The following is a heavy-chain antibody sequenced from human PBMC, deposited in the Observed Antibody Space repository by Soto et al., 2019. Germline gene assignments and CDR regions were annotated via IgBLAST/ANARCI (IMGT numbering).Heavy chain of an antibody. CDR1: GGSFSGYY. J-gene: IGHJ6*03. Sequence: SETLSLTCAVYGGSFSGYYWSWIRQPPGKGLEWIGEINHSGSTNYNPSLKSRVTISVDTSKNQFSLKLSSVTAADTAVYYCARGRMGYYHYYMVVWGKGTTVTVSS. CDR2: INHSGST. CDR3: ARGRMGYYHYYMVV. V-gene: IGHV4-34*01. D-gene: IGHD3-16*01.